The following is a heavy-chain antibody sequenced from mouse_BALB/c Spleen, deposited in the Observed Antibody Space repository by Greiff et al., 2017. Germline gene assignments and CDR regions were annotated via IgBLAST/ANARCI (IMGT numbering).Heavy chain of an antibody. CDR2: ISSGSSTI. D-gene: IGHD1-1*01. Sequence: EVKLQESGGGLVQPGGSRKLSCAASGFTFSSFGMHWVRQAPEKGLEWVAYISSGSSTIYYADTVKGRFTISRDNPKNTLFLQMTSLRSEDTAMYYCARGDYGSSYGWYFDVWGAGTTVTVSS. CDR1: GFTFSSFG. V-gene: IGHV5-17*02. CDR3: ARGDYGSSYGWYFDV. J-gene: IGHJ1*01.